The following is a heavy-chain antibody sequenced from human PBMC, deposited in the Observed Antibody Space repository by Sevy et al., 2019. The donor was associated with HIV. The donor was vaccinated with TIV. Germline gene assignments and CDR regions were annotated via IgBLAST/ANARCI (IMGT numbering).Heavy chain of an antibody. CDR1: GFTVSSNY. D-gene: IGHD5-18*01. CDR2: IYSGGST. Sequence: MQLGGSLRLSCAASGFTVSSNYMSWVRQAPGKGLEWVSVIYSGGSTYYADSVKGRFTISRDNSKNTLYLQMNSLRAEDTAVYYCASGGYSYGYTFFDYWGQGTLVTVSS. J-gene: IGHJ4*02. V-gene: IGHV3-53*01. CDR3: ASGGYSYGYTFFDY.